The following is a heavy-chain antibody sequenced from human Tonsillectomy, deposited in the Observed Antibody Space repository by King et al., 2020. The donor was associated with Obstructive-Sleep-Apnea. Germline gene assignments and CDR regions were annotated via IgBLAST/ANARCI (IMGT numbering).Heavy chain of an antibody. CDR2: IYYSGST. J-gene: IGHJ3*02. CDR3: ARHPPEALRPKGDAFDI. D-gene: IGHD5-12*01. V-gene: IGHV4-59*08. CDR1: GGSISSYY. Sequence: QLQESGPGLVKPSETLSLTCTVSGGSISSYYWSWIRQPPGKGLEWIGYIYYSGSTNYNPSLKSRVTISVDTSKNQFSLKLSSVTAAETAVYYCARHPPEALRPKGDAFDIWGQGTMVTVSS.